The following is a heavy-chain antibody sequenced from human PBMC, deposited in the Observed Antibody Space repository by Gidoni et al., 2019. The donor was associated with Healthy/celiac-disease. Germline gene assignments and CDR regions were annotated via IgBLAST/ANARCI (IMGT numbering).Heavy chain of an antibody. J-gene: IGHJ4*02. D-gene: IGHD6-13*01. V-gene: IGHV3-53*02. CDR3: ARVGTAAGYDYFDY. Sequence: EVQLVETGGGLIQPGGSLRLSCAASGFTVSSNYMSWVRQAPGKGLEWVSVIYSGGSTYYADSVKGRFTISRDNSKNTLYLQMNSLRAEDTAVYYCARVGTAAGYDYFDYWGQGTLVTVSS. CDR2: IYSGGST. CDR1: GFTVSSNY.